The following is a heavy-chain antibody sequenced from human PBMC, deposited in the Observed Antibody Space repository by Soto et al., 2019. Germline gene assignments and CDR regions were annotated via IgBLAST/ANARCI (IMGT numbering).Heavy chain of an antibody. CDR2: IRSDGTNA. V-gene: IGHV3-74*03. CDR1: GFTFSSYW. Sequence: GGLRLSCAASGFTFSSYWTHWVRQAPGKGLVWVSRIRSDGTNAEYAGSVKGRFTISRDNAENTLYLQMNSLRVEDTAVYYCVRGYGDYHDGKGYVGRHWGQGTLVTVS. D-gene: IGHD3-22*01. J-gene: IGHJ4*02. CDR3: VRGYGDYHDGKGYVGRH.